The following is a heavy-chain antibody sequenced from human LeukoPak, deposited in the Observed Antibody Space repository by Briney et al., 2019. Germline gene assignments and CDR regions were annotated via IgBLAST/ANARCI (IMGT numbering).Heavy chain of an antibody. J-gene: IGHJ4*02. V-gene: IGHV1-8*01. CDR3: ARDYAPYCSSTSCPPDY. D-gene: IGHD2-2*01. Sequence: ASVKVSCKASGYTFTSDDINWVRQATGQGLEWMGWMNPNSGNTGYAQKFQGRVTMTTDTSTSTAYMELRSLRSDDTAVYYCARDYAPYCSSTSCPPDYWGQGTLVTVSS. CDR1: GYTFTSDD. CDR2: MNPNSGNT.